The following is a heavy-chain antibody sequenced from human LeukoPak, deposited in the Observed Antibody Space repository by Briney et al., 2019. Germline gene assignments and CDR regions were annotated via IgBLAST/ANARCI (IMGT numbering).Heavy chain of an antibody. Sequence: ASVKVSCKASGYTFTNYGVNWVRRAPGQGLEWMGWISTYNGNANYAQKLQGRVTMTTDTSTSTAYMELRSLRSDDTAVYYCARGSRNVDSSGYYLPWGQGTLVTVSS. CDR3: ARGSRNVDSSGYYLP. CDR1: GYTFTNYG. J-gene: IGHJ5*02. V-gene: IGHV1-18*01. D-gene: IGHD3-22*01. CDR2: ISTYNGNA.